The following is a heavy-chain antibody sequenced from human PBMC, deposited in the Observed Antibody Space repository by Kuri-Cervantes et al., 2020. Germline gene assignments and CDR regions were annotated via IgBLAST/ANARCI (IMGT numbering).Heavy chain of an antibody. CDR3: ARGDSPKGYMDV. Sequence: SVKVSCKASGYSFTSYGITWLRQAPGQGLEWMGGIIPIFGTANYAQKFQGRVTITTDESTSTAYMELSSLRSEDTAVYYCARGDSPKGYMDVWGKGTTVTVSS. CDR1: GYSFTSYG. J-gene: IGHJ6*03. CDR2: IIPIFGTA. D-gene: IGHD4-11*01. V-gene: IGHV1-69*05.